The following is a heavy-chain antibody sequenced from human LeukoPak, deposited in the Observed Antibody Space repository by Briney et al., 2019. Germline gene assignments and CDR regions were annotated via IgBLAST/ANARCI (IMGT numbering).Heavy chain of an antibody. J-gene: IGHJ6*02. CDR2: ISKDGATT. V-gene: IGHV3-30-3*02. CDR3: AKSFITNGMDF. D-gene: IGHD3-22*01. Sequence: GGSLRLSCTGSGFTFGTYIMHWVRQAPGKGLEWLAAISKDGATTYYADSVRGRLTITRDNSKNTVFLLTDSLTVEDTAVFFCAKSFITNGMDFWGQGTRSSFP. CDR1: GFTFGTYI.